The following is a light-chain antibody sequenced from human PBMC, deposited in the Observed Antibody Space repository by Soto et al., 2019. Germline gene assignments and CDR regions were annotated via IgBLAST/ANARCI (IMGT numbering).Light chain of an antibody. J-gene: IGLJ2*01. CDR1: ISDVGGYNY. V-gene: IGLV2-14*01. Sequence: QSVLTQPASVSGSPGQSITISCTGTISDVGGYNYVSWYQQHPGKAPKLMIYDVSDRPSGVSNRFSGSKSGDTASLTISGLQDEDEADYYCSSYTSSSTLVVGGGTKLTVL. CDR3: SSYTSSSTLV. CDR2: DVS.